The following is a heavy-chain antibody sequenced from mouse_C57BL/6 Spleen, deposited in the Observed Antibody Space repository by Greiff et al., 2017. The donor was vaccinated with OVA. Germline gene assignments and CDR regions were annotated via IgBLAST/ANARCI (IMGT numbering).Heavy chain of an antibody. V-gene: IGHV5-12*01. CDR1: GFTFSDYY. CDR2: ISNGGGRT. J-gene: IGHJ3*01. CDR3: AGGFAY. Sequence: EVKLMESGGGLVQPGGSLKLSCAASGFTFSDYYMYWVRQTPEKRLEWVAYISNGGGRTYYPDTVKGRFTISRDNAKNTLYLQMSRLKSEDTAMYYCAGGFAYWGQGTLVTVSA.